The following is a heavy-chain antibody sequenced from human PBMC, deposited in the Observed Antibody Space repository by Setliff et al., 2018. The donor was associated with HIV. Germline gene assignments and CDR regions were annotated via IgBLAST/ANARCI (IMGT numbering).Heavy chain of an antibody. V-gene: IGHV4-59*12. Sequence: SETLSLTCTVSGGSISSYYWSWIRQPPGKGLEWIGYIYYSGSTNYNPSLKSRVTISVDTSKNQFSLKLSSVTAADTPVYSCARGLPHGGDYTLTTYYMDVWGKGATVTVSS. CDR2: IYYSGST. CDR1: GGSISSYY. D-gene: IGHD4-17*01. J-gene: IGHJ6*03. CDR3: ARGLPHGGDYTLTTYYMDV.